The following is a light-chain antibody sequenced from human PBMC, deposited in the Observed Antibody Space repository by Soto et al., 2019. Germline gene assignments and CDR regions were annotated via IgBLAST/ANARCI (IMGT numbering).Light chain of an antibody. J-gene: IGKJ4*01. CDR2: DAS. Sequence: DIQMTQSPSTLSASVGDRVTITCRASQSISSWLAWYQQKPGKAPKLLIYDASSLESGVPSRFSGSGSGTEFTLTISSLQPDDTATYYCQQYDDIPPMTFGGGTKVEI. V-gene: IGKV1-5*01. CDR1: QSISSW. CDR3: QQYDDIPPMT.